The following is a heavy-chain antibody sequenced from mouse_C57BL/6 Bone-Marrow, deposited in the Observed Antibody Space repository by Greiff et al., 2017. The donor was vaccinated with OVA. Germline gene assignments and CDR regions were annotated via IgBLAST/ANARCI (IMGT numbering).Heavy chain of an antibody. CDR2: IDPETGGT. V-gene: IGHV1-15*01. Sequence: QVQLQQSGAELVRPGASVTLSCKASGYTFTDYEMHWVKQTPVHGLEWIGAIDPETGGTAYNQKFKGKAILTADKSSSTAYMELRSLTSEDSAVYDCTRSGGWLLSFAYWGQGTLVTVSA. D-gene: IGHD2-3*01. CDR1: GYTFTDYE. J-gene: IGHJ3*01. CDR3: TRSGGWLLSFAY.